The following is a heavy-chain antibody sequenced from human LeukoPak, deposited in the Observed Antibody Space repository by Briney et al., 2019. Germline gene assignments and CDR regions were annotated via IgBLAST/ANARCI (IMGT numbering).Heavy chain of an antibody. V-gene: IGHV3-33*06. D-gene: IGHD2-2*01. J-gene: IGHJ4*02. CDR1: GFTFSSYG. CDR3: AKGGPYCGSTSCYFFDY. CDR2: IWYDGSNK. Sequence: PGGSLRLSCAASGFTFSSYGMHWVRQAPGKGLEWVAVIWYDGSNKYYADSVKGRFTISRDNSKNTLYLQMNSLRAEDTAVYYCAKGGPYCGSTSCYFFDYWGQGTLVTVSS.